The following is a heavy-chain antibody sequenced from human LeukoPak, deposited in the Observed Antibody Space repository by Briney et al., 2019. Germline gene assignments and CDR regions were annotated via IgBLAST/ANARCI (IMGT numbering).Heavy chain of an antibody. J-gene: IGHJ4*02. V-gene: IGHV4-59*01. CDR2: IYYSGST. D-gene: IGHD3-10*01. CDR1: GGSISSYY. CDR3: ATRRGFELFFDL. Sequence: KTSETLSLTCTVSGGSISSYYWSWIRQPPGKGLEWIGYIYYSGSTNYNPSLKSRVTTSVDTSKNQFSLKLSSVTAADTAVYFCATRRGFELFFDLWGQGTRVTVSS.